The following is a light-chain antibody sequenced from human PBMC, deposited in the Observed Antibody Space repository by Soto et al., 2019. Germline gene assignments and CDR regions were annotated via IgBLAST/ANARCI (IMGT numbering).Light chain of an antibody. CDR1: SSDVAGYNY. CDR2: EVS. V-gene: IGLV2-14*01. J-gene: IGLJ2*01. CDR3: SSYTSSSTVV. Sequence: QSALTQPASVSGSPGQSITIYCTGTSSDVAGYNYVSWYQQHPGKAPKLMIYEVSNRPSGVSNRFSGSKSGNTASLTISGLQAEDEADYYCSSYTSSSTVVFGGGTKVTVL.